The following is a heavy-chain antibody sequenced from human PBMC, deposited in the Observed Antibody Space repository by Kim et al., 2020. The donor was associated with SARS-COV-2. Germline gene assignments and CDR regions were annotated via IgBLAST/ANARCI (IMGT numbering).Heavy chain of an antibody. CDR1: GFTFSSYW. V-gene: IGHV3-7*01. Sequence: GGSLRLSCAASGFTFSSYWMSWVRQAPGKGLEWVANIKQDGSEKYYVDSVKGRFTISRDNAKNSLYLQMNSLRAEDTAVYYCARGTHFERILQDYYYYYGMDVWGQGTTVTVSS. CDR3: ARGTHFERILQDYYYYYGMDV. J-gene: IGHJ6*02. CDR2: IKQDGSEK. D-gene: IGHD2-15*01.